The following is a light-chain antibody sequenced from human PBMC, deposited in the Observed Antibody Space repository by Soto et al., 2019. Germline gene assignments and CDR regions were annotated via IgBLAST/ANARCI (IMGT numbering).Light chain of an antibody. CDR3: QQSYSTPYT. CDR2: ASF. Sequence: DIQMTQSPSSLSVFVGDRVSITCRASQSISSFLSWYQQKPGKAPKLLIYASFNLQSGVPSRFSRSGSGTDFALTISSLQPEDFATYYCQQSYSTPYTVGQGTKLEIK. CDR1: QSISSF. V-gene: IGKV1-39*01. J-gene: IGKJ2*01.